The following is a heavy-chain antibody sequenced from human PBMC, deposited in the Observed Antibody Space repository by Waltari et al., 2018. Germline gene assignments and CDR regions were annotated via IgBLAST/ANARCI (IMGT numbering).Heavy chain of an antibody. CDR3: TTGKFQTPDYYGSSGYYALALDY. CDR1: GGTFSSYA. D-gene: IGHD3-22*01. CDR2: IIPIFGTA. Sequence: QVQLVQSGAEVKKPGSSVKVSCKASGGTFSSYAISWVRQAPGQGLEWMGGIIPIFGTANYAQKFQCGVTITADEATSTASMELGILRSEDTAVYYCTTGKFQTPDYYGSSGYYALALDYWGQGTLVTVSS. V-gene: IGHV1-69*01. J-gene: IGHJ4*02.